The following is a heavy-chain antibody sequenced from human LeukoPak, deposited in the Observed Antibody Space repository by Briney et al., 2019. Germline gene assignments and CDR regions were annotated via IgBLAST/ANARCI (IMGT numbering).Heavy chain of an antibody. D-gene: IGHD3-10*01. CDR2: ISAYNGNT. V-gene: IGHV1-18*01. CDR3: ARGSGTMVQGVIITLMDY. CDR1: GYTFTSYG. J-gene: IGHJ4*02. Sequence: ASVKVSCKASGYTFTSYGISWVRQAPGQGLEWMGWISAYNGNTNYAQKLQGRVTMTTDTSTSTAYMELRSLRSDDTAVYYCARGSGTMVQGVIITLMDYWGQGTLVTVSS.